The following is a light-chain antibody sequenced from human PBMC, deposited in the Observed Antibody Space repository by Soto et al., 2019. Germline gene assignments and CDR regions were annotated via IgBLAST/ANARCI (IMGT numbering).Light chain of an antibody. J-gene: IGLJ2*01. CDR1: SSNIGAGYD. V-gene: IGLV1-40*03. CDR2: GNH. CDR3: QSYDSSLSVVVV. Sequence: QAVVTQPPSVSGAPGQRVTISCTGSSSNIGAGYDVHWYQQLPGTAPKLLIYGNHNRTSGVPDRFSGSKSGASASLAITGLQAEDEADYYCQSYDSSLSVVVVFGGGTQLTVL.